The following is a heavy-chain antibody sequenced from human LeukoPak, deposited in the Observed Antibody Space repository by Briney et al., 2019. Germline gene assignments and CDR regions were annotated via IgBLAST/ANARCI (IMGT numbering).Heavy chain of an antibody. V-gene: IGHV4-34*01. CDR2: INHSGST. CDR3: ARENKNGMDV. CDR1: GGSFSGYY. J-gene: IGHJ6*02. Sequence: SETLSLTCAVYGGSFSGYYWSWIRQPPGKGLEWIGEINHSGSTNYNPSLKSRVTISVDTSKNQFSLKLSSVTAADTAVYYCARENKNGMDVRGQGTTVTVSS.